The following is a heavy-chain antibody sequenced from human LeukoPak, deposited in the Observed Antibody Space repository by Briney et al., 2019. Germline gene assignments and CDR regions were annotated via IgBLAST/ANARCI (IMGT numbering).Heavy chain of an antibody. J-gene: IGHJ3*01. CDR1: GFTFRNYW. CDR3: AREEAPVEGDDAFDF. D-gene: IGHD3-16*01. Sequence: PGGSLELSCAASGFTFRNYWMHWVRQSPGKGLVWVSRINSDGSITDYADSVRGRFTISRDNAKNTLYIQMNSLRAEDTAIYYCAREEAPVEGDDAFDFWGQGTVVTVSS. V-gene: IGHV3-74*01. CDR2: INSDGSIT.